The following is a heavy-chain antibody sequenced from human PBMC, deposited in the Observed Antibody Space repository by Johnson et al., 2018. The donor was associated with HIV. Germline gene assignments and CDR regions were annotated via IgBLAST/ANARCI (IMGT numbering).Heavy chain of an antibody. Sequence: VQLVESGGGVVQPGRSLRLSCAASGFTFNDNWMGWVRQAPGKGLEWVANIKQDGREKYYVDSVKGRFTISRDNAKNSLYLQMNNLRAEDTAVYYCARDDDYSKVRAFDIWGQGTMVIVSP. CDR2: IKQDGREK. V-gene: IGHV3-7*01. D-gene: IGHD4-11*01. CDR3: ARDDDYSKVRAFDI. CDR1: GFTFNDNW. J-gene: IGHJ3*02.